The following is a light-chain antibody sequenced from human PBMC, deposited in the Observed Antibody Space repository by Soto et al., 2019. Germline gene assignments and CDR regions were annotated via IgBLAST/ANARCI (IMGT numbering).Light chain of an antibody. CDR2: GAS. Sequence: EIVLTQSPGTLSLSPGERATLSCRASQSVSSIYLAWYQQKPGQAPRLLIYGASSRATGIPDRFSGSGSGTDFTLTISRLEPDDFAVYYCQQDGSSRWTFGQGTKVEI. V-gene: IGKV3-20*01. CDR3: QQDGSSRWT. CDR1: QSVSSIY. J-gene: IGKJ1*01.